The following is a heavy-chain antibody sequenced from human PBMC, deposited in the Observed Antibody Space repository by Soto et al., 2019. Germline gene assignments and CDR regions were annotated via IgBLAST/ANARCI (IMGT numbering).Heavy chain of an antibody. Sequence: GGSLRLSCAASGFTFSSYAMHWVRQAPGKGLEWVAVISYDGSNKYYADSVKGRFTISRDNSKNTLHLQMNSLRGEDTAVYYCARDPYGGNSRHWFDPWGQGTLVTVSS. CDR1: GFTFSSYA. V-gene: IGHV3-30-3*01. CDR3: ARDPYGGNSRHWFDP. D-gene: IGHD4-17*01. CDR2: ISYDGSNK. J-gene: IGHJ5*02.